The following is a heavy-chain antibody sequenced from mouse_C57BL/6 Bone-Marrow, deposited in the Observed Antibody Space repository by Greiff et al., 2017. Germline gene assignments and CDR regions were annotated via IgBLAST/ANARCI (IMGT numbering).Heavy chain of an antibody. CDR2: ISDGGSYT. CDR1: GFTFSSYA. J-gene: IGHJ3*01. D-gene: IGHD1-1*01. V-gene: IGHV5-4*03. CDR3: ARGRYGSSWGFAY. Sequence: EVKLVESGGGLVKPGGSLKLSCAASGFTFSSYAMSWVRQTPEKRLEWVATISDGGSYTYYPDNVKGRFTISRDNAKNNLYLQMSHLKSEDTAMYYCARGRYGSSWGFAYWGQGTLVTVSA.